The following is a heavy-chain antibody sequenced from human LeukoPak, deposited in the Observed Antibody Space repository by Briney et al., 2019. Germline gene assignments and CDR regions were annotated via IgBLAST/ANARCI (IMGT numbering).Heavy chain of an antibody. CDR3: ARQNPAASGQGLDY. Sequence: SETLSLTCSVSGGSISGYYWSWIRQPPGKGLEWVGYIHHSGSTNYNPSLKSRVTFSVDTSKNQFSLELTSVTAADTAVYYCARQNPAASGQGLDYWGQGTLVTVSS. CDR2: IHHSGST. J-gene: IGHJ4*02. D-gene: IGHD6-13*01. CDR1: GGSISGYY. V-gene: IGHV4-59*08.